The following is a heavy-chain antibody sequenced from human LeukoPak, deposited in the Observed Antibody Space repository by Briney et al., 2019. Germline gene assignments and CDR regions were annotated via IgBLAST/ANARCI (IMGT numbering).Heavy chain of an antibody. D-gene: IGHD1-1*01. CDR1: GFTFSSYE. V-gene: IGHV3-23*01. CDR2: ISGSGDST. Sequence: GGSLRLSCAGSGFTFSSYEMTWVRQAPGKGLEWVSAISGSGDSTYYADSVKGRFTISRDNSKNTLHLQMNSMRAEDTAVYYCARSFWNDLEYYYNSLDVWGQGTTVTVSS. CDR3: ARSFWNDLEYYYNSLDV. J-gene: IGHJ6*02.